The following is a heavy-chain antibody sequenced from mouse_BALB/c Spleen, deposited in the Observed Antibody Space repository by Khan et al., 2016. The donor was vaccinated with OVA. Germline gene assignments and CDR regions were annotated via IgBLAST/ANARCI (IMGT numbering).Heavy chain of an antibody. CDR2: IYPGDGNT. V-gene: IGHV1-80*01. D-gene: IGHD2-14*01. CDR3: ARSVYDLFAY. Sequence: VQLQESGAELVRPGSSIKLSCKASGYAFSNYWMNWVRLGPGQGLEWIGQIYPGDGNTNYHGKFKDQATLSADKSSSTAYMQLSSLTSEDSAVYFCARSVYDLFAYWGQGTLVTVSA. J-gene: IGHJ3*01. CDR1: GYAFSNYW.